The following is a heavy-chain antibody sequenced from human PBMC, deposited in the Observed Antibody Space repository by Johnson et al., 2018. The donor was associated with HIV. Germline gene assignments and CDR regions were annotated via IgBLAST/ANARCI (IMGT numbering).Heavy chain of an antibody. Sequence: VQLVESGGGLGQPGGSLRLACAASGFTFSDYYMSWISQAPGKGLEWVSRINWNGGSTAYADSVTGRFTISRDNAKNSLYLQMNSLRAEDTAFYYCARERLTTHAFDIWGQGTMVTVSS. CDR2: INWNGGST. CDR3: ARERLTTHAFDI. V-gene: IGHV3-20*04. D-gene: IGHD4-17*01. CDR1: GFTFSDYY. J-gene: IGHJ3*02.